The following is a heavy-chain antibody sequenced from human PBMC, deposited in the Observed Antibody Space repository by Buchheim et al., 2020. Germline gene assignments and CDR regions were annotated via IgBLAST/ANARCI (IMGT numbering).Heavy chain of an antibody. V-gene: IGHV3-30-3*01. CDR2: IFDVGTYT. Sequence: QAQLVESGGGVVQPGGSLRLSCAVSGLAFDSSSMNWVRQPPGKGLDWVAFIFDVGTYTNYADSVKGRFTHPRDNSKNTVYLELNSVRPEDTAVYYCARQRGEHFDYWGQGTL. D-gene: IGHD2-21*01. CDR1: GLAFDSSS. J-gene: IGHJ4*02. CDR3: ARQRGEHFDY.